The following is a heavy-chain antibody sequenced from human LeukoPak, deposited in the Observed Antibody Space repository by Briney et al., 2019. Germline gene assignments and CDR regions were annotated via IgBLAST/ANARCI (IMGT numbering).Heavy chain of an antibody. CDR1: GGSFSGYY. CDR2: INHSGST. CDR3: ASGEYCSGGSCYRGHV. J-gene: IGHJ6*04. V-gene: IGHV4-34*01. D-gene: IGHD2-15*01. Sequence: SETLSLTCAVYGGSFSGYYWSWIRQPPGKGLEWIGEINHSGSTNYNPSLKSRVTISVDTSKNQFSLKLSSVTAAGTAVYYCASGEYCSGGSCYRGHVWGKGTTVTVSS.